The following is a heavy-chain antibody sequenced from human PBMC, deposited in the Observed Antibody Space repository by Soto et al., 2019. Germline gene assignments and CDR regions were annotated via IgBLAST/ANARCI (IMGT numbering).Heavy chain of an antibody. CDR2: IYHSGST. D-gene: IGHD2-2*01. J-gene: IGHJ3*02. V-gene: IGHV4-4*02. CDR3: ARGCSSTSCYENHDAFDI. Sequence: QVQLQESGPGLVKPSGTLSLTCAVSSGSISSSNWWSWVRQPPGKGLEWIGEIYHSGSTNYNPSLKSRVTISVDKSKNQFSLKLSSVPAADTAVYYCARGCSSTSCYENHDAFDIWGQGTMVTVSS. CDR1: SGSISSSNW.